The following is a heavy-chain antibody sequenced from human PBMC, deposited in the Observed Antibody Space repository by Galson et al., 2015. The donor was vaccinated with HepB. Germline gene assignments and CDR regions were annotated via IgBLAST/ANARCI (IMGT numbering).Heavy chain of an antibody. V-gene: IGHV3-21*01. CDR1: GFTFSSYS. J-gene: IGHJ3*02. CDR2: ISSSSSYI. Sequence: SLRLSCAASGFTFSSYSMNWVRQAPGKGLEWVSSISSSSSYIYYADSVKGRFTTSRDNAKNSLYLQMNSLRAEDTAVYYCARDRVYGSIVGATGAFDIWGQGTMVTVSS. D-gene: IGHD1-26*01. CDR3: ARDRVYGSIVGATGAFDI.